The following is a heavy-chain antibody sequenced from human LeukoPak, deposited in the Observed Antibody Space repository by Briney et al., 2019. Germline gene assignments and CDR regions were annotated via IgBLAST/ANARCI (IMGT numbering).Heavy chain of an antibody. Sequence: PSETLSLTCTVSGGSISSGGYYWSWIRQPAGKGLEWIGRIYTSGSTNYNPSLKSRVTMSVDTSKNQFSLKLSSVTAADTAVYYCARADTDFAGDYYYMDVWGKGTTVTVSS. V-gene: IGHV4-61*02. CDR1: GGSISSGGYY. J-gene: IGHJ6*03. D-gene: IGHD3-3*01. CDR3: ARADTDFAGDYYYMDV. CDR2: IYTSGST.